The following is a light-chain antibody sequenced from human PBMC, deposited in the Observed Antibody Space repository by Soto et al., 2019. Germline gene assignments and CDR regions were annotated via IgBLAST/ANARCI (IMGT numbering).Light chain of an antibody. CDR2: SNN. V-gene: IGLV1-44*01. CDR3: AAWDDSLNGVV. Sequence: QPVLTQPPSASGTPGQRVTISCSGSSSNIGSNTVNWYQQLPGTAPKLLIYSNNQRPSGVPDRFSGSKSCTSASLAISGLQSEDAADYYCAAWDDSLNGVVFGGGTKLTVL. CDR1: SSNIGSNT. J-gene: IGLJ2*01.